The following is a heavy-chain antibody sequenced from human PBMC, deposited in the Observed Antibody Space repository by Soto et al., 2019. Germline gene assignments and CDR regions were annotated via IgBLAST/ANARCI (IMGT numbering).Heavy chain of an antibody. CDR1: GGSIYSYY. V-gene: IGHV4-59*01. Sequence: QVQLQESGPGLVKPSETLSLTCSVSGGSIYSYYCTWIRQAPGKGLEWIGYIYNTDTGSTNYHPSLKSRVTISRDMSKNQFSLKLTSVTAADTAVYYCVRGSHLDGWGQGALVTVSS. J-gene: IGHJ4*02. CDR3: VRGSHLDG. CDR2: IYNTDTGST.